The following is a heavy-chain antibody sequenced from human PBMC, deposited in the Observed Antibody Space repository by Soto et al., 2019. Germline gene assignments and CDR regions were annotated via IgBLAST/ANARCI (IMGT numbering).Heavy chain of an antibody. CDR3: ARRGLFCSTSCYEGYYYYGMDV. V-gene: IGHV1-46*01. J-gene: IGHJ6*02. CDR2: INPSGGST. D-gene: IGHD2-2*01. CDR1: GYTFTSYY. Sequence: QVQLVQSGAEVKKPGASVKVSCKAYGYTFTSYYMHWVRQAPGQGLEWMGIINPSGGSTSYAQKCQGRVTMTRDTSTSTVYMELSSLRSEDTAVYYCARRGLFCSTSCYEGYYYYGMDVWGQGTTVTVSS.